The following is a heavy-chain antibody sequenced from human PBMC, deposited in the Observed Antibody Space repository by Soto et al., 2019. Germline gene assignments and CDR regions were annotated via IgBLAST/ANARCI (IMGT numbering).Heavy chain of an antibody. J-gene: IGHJ5*02. Sequence: PSETLSLTCTVSGGSISSSSYYWGWIRQPPGKGLEWIGSIYYSGNTYYNPSLKSRVTISVDTAKNQFSLKLSSVTAADTAVYYCARDFRCCRGGSCYNWFDPLGQGTQVTVSS. D-gene: IGHD2-15*01. V-gene: IGHV4-39*02. CDR2: IYYSGNT. CDR3: ARDFRCCRGGSCYNWFDP. CDR1: GGSISSSSYY.